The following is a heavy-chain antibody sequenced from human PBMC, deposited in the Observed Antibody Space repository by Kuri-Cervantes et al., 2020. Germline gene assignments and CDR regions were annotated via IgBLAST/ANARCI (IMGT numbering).Heavy chain of an antibody. CDR3: ARAYYGSGSYYKGYGMDV. Sequence: GESLKISCAASGFTFSSYWMSWVRQAPGKGLEWVSYISSSGSTIYYADSVKGRFTISRDNAKNSLYLQMNSLRAEDTAVYYCARAYYGSGSYYKGYGMDVWGQGTTVTVSS. CDR1: GFTFSSYW. V-gene: IGHV3-48*04. CDR2: ISSSGSTI. J-gene: IGHJ6*02. D-gene: IGHD3-10*01.